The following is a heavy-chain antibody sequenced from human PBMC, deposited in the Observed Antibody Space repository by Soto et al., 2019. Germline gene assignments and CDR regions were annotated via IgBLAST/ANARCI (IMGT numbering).Heavy chain of an antibody. CDR3: AREYHP. V-gene: IGHV4-61*01. D-gene: IGHD2-2*02. CDR1: GGSVSSGSYY. J-gene: IGHJ5*02. Sequence: QVQLQESGPGLVKPSETLSLTCTVSGGSVSSGSYYWTWIRQPPGKGLEWIGHIYYSGSTNYNPSLKSRVTISLDTSKNQFSLKLSSVIAADTAVYYCAREYHPWGQGTLVTVSS. CDR2: IYYSGST.